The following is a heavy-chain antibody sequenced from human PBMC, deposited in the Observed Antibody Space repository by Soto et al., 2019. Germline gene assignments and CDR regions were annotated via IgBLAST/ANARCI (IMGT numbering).Heavy chain of an antibody. J-gene: IGHJ6*03. CDR2: ISSNGGST. CDR1: GFTFSSYA. D-gene: IGHD3-3*01. V-gene: IGHV3-64*01. CDR3: ARDPATKTYYDFWSGGGYMDV. Sequence: EVQLVESGGGLVQPGGSLRLSCAASGFTFSSYAMHWVRQAPGKGLEYVSAISSNGGSTYYANSVKGRFTISRDNSKNTLYLQKGSLRAEDMAVYYCARDPATKTYYDFWSGGGYMDVWGKGTTVTVSS.